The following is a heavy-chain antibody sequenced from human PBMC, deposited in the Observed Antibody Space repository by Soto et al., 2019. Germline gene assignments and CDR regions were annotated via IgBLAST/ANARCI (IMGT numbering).Heavy chain of an antibody. D-gene: IGHD3-22*01. CDR3: ARDFFDSSDYNTNWFDS. V-gene: IGHV4-31*03. CDR1: GGSISSGGYY. J-gene: IGHJ5*01. Sequence: PSETLSLTCTVSGGSISSGGYYWSWIRQHPGKGLEWIGYIYYSGSTYYNPSLKSRVTISVDTSKNQFSLKLTSVTAADAAVYYCARDFFDSSDYNTNWFDSWGQGTLVTVSS. CDR2: IYYSGST.